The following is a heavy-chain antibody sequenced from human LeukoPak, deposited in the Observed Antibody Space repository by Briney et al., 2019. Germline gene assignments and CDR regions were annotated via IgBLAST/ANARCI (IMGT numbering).Heavy chain of an antibody. CDR3: ARAAYSSTWYSRYFDL. J-gene: IGHJ2*01. CDR2: INWNGGST. Sequence: GGSLRLSCAASGFTFDDYGLSWVRQAPGKGLEWVSTINWNGGSTGYADSVKGRFTISRDNAKNSLYLQMNSLRAEDTALYYCARAAYSSTWYSRYFDLWGRGTLVTVSS. V-gene: IGHV3-20*04. CDR1: GFTFDDYG. D-gene: IGHD6-13*01.